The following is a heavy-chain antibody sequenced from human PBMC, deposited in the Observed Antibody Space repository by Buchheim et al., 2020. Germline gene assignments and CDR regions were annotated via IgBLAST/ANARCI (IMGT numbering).Heavy chain of an antibody. D-gene: IGHD3-22*01. Sequence: QVQLVQSGAEVKKPGASVKVSCKASGYTFTSYDINWVRQATGQGLEWMGWMNPNSGNTGYAQKFQGRVTMTRNTSISTAYMELSSLRSEDTAVYYCARLGGSYYYDSSGYHHNYYYYYMDVWGKGTT. J-gene: IGHJ6*03. CDR2: MNPNSGNT. V-gene: IGHV1-8*01. CDR3: ARLGGSYYYDSSGYHHNYYYYYMDV. CDR1: GYTFTSYD.